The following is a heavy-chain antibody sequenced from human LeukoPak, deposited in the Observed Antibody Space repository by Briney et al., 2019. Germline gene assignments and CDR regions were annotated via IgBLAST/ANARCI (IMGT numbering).Heavy chain of an antibody. CDR3: ARGYDYCDY. J-gene: IGHJ4*02. CDR2: IYNSGST. CDR1: DGSMSGSSFF. D-gene: IGHD5-12*01. V-gene: IGHV4-39*07. Sequence: SETLSLTCSVSDGSMSGSSFFWGFWVWIRQSPGKGLEWIGSIYNSGSTYYNPSLKSRVTISVDTSKNQFSLKLSSVTAADTAVYYCARGYDYCDYWGQGTLVTVSS.